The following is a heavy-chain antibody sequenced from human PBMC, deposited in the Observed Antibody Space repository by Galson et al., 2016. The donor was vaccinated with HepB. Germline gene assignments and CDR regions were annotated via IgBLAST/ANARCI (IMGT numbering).Heavy chain of an antibody. CDR2: IAGSSSTI. CDR1: GFVSSDYY. J-gene: IGHJ4*02. V-gene: IGHV3-11*01. Sequence: SLRLSCAASGFVSSDYYMSWLRQAPGKGPEWISYIAGSSSTIYDADSVKGRFTVSRDNARQTLFLQMDSLRVEDTAVYFCARDREPETTMPFFDHWGQGVLVTVSS. CDR3: ARDREPETTMPFFDH. D-gene: IGHD4-17*01.